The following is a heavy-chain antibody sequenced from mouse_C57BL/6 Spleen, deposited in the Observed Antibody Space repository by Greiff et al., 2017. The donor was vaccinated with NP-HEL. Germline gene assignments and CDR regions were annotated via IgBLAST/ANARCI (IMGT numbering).Heavy chain of an antibody. CDR3: AREDLTGPWFAY. D-gene: IGHD2-13*01. V-gene: IGHV1-19*01. Sequence: EVQRVESGPVLVKPGASVKMSCKASGYTFTDYYMNWVKQSHGKSLEWIGVINPYNGGTSYNQKFKGKATLTVDKSSSTAYMELNSLTSEDSAVYYCAREDLTGPWFAYWGQGTLVTVSA. CDR2: INPYNGGT. CDR1: GYTFTDYY. J-gene: IGHJ3*01.